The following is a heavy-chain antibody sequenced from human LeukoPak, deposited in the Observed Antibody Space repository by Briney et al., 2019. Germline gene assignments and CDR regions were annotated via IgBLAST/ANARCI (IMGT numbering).Heavy chain of an antibody. CDR1: GYSISSNNW. CDR3: AREGGPYRPLDY. V-gene: IGHV4-4*02. CDR2: VNLQGST. Sequence: PSDTLSLTCAVSGYSISSNNWWAWVRQPPGKGLEWIGEVNLQGSTNYNPSLKSRAAISVDKSENHISLKLTSVTAADTAVYYCAREGGPYRPLDYSGQGTLVTVAS. J-gene: IGHJ4*02.